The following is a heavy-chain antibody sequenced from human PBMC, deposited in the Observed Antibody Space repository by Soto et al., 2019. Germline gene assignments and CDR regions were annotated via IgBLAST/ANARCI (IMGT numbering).Heavy chain of an antibody. Sequence: GASVKVSCKASGGTFSSYAISWVRQAPGQGLEWMGGIIPIFGTANYAQKFQGRVTITADESTSTAYMELSSLRAEDTAVYYCARVLYASESFDSEEAPYALDVWGQGTTVTVSS. CDR3: ARVLYASESFDSEEAPYALDV. D-gene: IGHD3-10*01. V-gene: IGHV1-69*13. J-gene: IGHJ6*02. CDR1: GGTFSSYA. CDR2: IIPIFGTA.